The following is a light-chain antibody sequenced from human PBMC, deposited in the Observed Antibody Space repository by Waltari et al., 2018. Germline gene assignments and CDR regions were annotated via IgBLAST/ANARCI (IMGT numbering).Light chain of an antibody. CDR2: DTS. CDR1: QYVNIRY. V-gene: IGKV3-20*01. Sequence: EIVLPQSPGTLSLSPGEGANLSCRACQYVNIRYLAWYQQKPRQAPRLLIYDTSTRAAGIPDRFSGSGSGRDFTLTISRLEPEDFAVYYCQQDDTLPRVTFGGGTKVEIK. CDR3: QQDDTLPRVT. J-gene: IGKJ4*02.